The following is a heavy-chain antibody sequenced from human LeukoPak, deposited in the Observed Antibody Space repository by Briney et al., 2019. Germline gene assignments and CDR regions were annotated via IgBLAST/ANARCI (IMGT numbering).Heavy chain of an antibody. J-gene: IGHJ4*02. CDR3: ARGPPRGYFL. D-gene: IGHD3-9*01. CDR2: INHSGST. CDR1: GGSISSSSYY. Sequence: PSETLSLTCTVSGGSISSSSYYWGWIRQPPGKGLEWIGEINHSGSTNYNPSLKSRVTISVDTSKNQFSLKPSSVTAADTAVYYCARGPPRGYFLWGQGTLVTVSS. V-gene: IGHV4-39*07.